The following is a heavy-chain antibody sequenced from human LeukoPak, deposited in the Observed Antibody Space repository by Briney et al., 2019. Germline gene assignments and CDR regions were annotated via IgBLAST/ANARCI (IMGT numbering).Heavy chain of an antibody. Sequence: GGSLRLSCAASGFTFSSYAMSWVRQAPGKGLEWVSAIRESGGSTYDADSVKGRFTISRDNSKNTLYLQMNSLRAEDTAVYYCAKDTSIGRYCANGVCSPFDYWGQGTLVTVSS. CDR2: IRESGGST. J-gene: IGHJ4*02. CDR1: GFTFSSYA. V-gene: IGHV3-23*01. D-gene: IGHD2-8*01. CDR3: AKDTSIGRYCANGVCSPFDY.